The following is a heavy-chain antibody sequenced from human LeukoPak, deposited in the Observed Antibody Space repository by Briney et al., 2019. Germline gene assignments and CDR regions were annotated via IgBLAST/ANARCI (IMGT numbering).Heavy chain of an antibody. CDR1: GGSFSGYY. J-gene: IGHJ6*03. Sequence: SETLSLTCAVYGGSFSGYYWSWIRQPPGKGLEWIGEINHSGSTNYNPSLKSRVIISVDTSKNQFSLKLSSVTAADTAVFYCARHKMVRGIGYYYYMDVWGKGTTVTISS. D-gene: IGHD3-10*01. CDR2: INHSGST. V-gene: IGHV4-34*01. CDR3: ARHKMVRGIGYYYYMDV.